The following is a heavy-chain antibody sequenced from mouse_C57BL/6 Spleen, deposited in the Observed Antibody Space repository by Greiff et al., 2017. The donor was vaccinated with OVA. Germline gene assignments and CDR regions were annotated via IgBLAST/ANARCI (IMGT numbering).Heavy chain of an antibody. CDR3: TRRGTTVVAPMDY. Sequence: VHVKQSGTVLARPGASVKMSCKTSGYTFTSYWLHWVKQRPGQGLEWIGAIYPGNSDTSYNQKFKGKAKLTAVTSASTAYMELSSLTNEDSAVYYCTRRGTTVVAPMDYWGQGTSVTVSS. V-gene: IGHV1-5*01. CDR1: GYTFTSYW. J-gene: IGHJ4*01. CDR2: IYPGNSDT. D-gene: IGHD1-1*01.